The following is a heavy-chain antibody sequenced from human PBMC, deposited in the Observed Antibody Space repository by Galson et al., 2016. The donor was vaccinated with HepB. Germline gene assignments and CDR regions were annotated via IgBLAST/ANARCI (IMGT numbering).Heavy chain of an antibody. CDR1: GFAFSSYA. CDR3: ANLRGGYSGPRYYDYYNGMDV. Sequence: SLRLSCAASGFAFSSYAMSWVRQAPGKGLEWVSAISDSGRTTYYTDSVKGRFTISRDNSRNTLHLQMNSPTAEDTAIYYCANLRGGYSGPRYYDYYNGMDVWGQGTTVTVSS. V-gene: IGHV3-23*01. CDR2: ISDSGRTT. J-gene: IGHJ6*02. D-gene: IGHD5-12*01.